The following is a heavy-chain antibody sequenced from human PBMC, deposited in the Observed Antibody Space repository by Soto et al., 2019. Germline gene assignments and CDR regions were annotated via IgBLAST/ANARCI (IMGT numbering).Heavy chain of an antibody. Sequence: ASVKVSCKVSGYTLTELSMHWVRQAPGKVLEWMGGFDPEDGETIYAQKFQGRVTMTEDTSTDTAYMELSSLRSEDTAVYYCATALLWFGTSPIPFDPWGQGTLVTVS. V-gene: IGHV1-24*01. D-gene: IGHD3-10*01. CDR2: FDPEDGET. CDR1: GYTLTELS. J-gene: IGHJ5*02. CDR3: ATALLWFGTSPIPFDP.